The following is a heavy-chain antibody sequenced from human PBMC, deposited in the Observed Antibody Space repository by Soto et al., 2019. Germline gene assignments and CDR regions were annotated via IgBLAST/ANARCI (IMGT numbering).Heavy chain of an antibody. CDR1: GFTFSSYS. V-gene: IGHV3-21*01. CDR3: ATPTPPYCSGGSCYTH. Sequence: GGSLRLSCAASGFTFSSYSMNWVRQAPGKGLEWVSSISSSSSYIYYVDSVKGRFTISRDNAKNSLYLQMNSLRAEDTAVYYCATPTPPYCSGGSCYTHWGQGTLVTVSS. J-gene: IGHJ4*02. CDR2: ISSSSSYI. D-gene: IGHD2-15*01.